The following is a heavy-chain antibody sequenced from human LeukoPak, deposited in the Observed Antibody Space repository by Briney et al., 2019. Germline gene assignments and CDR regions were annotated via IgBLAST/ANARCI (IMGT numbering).Heavy chain of an antibody. V-gene: IGHV1-69*04. CDR1: GGTFSSYA. D-gene: IGHD6-13*01. CDR3: ARGAMGSSRYMDY. CDR2: IIPILGIA. Sequence: SVKVSCKASGGTFSSYAISWVRQAPGQGLEWMGRIIPILGIANYAQKFQGRVTITADKSTSTAYMELSSLRSEDTAVYYCARGAMGSSRYMDYWGQGTLVTVSS. J-gene: IGHJ4*02.